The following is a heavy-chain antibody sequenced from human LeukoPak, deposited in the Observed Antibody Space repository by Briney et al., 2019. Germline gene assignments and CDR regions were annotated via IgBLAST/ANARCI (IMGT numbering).Heavy chain of an antibody. CDR2: IRYDGSNK. J-gene: IGHJ4*02. D-gene: IGHD3-3*01. CDR1: GFTFSSYG. Sequence: GGSLRLSCAASGFTFSSYGMHWVRQAPGKGLEWVAFIRYDGSNKYYADSVKGRFTISRDNSKSTLYLQMNSLRAEDTAVYYCAKDFTIFGVVIIPHSHFDYWGQGTLVTVSS. V-gene: IGHV3-30*02. CDR3: AKDFTIFGVVIIPHSHFDY.